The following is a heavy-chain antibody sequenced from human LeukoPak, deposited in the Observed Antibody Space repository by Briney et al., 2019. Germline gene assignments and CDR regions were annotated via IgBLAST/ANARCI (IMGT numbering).Heavy chain of an antibody. Sequence: GGSLRLSCAASGFTVSSYWMSWVRQAPGKGLEWVASIRQDGSVQNYVDSVKGRFTISRDNPKNSVYLQMSSLRAEDTAVYYCLVTTRSRGFDYWGQGTLVTVSS. CDR1: GFTVSSYW. J-gene: IGHJ4*02. D-gene: IGHD1/OR15-1a*01. CDR3: LVTTRSRGFDY. CDR2: IRQDGSVQ. V-gene: IGHV3-7*01.